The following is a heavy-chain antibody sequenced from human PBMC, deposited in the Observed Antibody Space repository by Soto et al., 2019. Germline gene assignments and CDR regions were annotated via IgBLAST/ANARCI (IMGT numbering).Heavy chain of an antibody. CDR1: GFTFSSYA. D-gene: IGHD1-26*01. CDR3: AKSVWELLRLLFDY. J-gene: IGHJ4*02. CDR2: ISGSGGST. V-gene: IGHV3-23*01. Sequence: GGSLRLSCAASGFTFSSYAMSWVRQAPGKGLEWVSAISGSGGSTYYANSVKGRFTISRDNSKNTLYLQMNSLRAEDTAVYYCAKSVWELLRLLFDYWGQGTLVTVSS.